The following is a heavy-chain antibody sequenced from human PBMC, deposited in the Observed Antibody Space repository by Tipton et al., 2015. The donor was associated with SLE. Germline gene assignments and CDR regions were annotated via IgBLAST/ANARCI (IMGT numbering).Heavy chain of an antibody. CDR1: GGSISSYY. V-gene: IGHV4-59*01. J-gene: IGHJ3*02. CDR2: IYYSGST. D-gene: IGHD2-21*01. Sequence: TLSLTCTVSGGSISSYYWSWIRQPPGKGLGWIGYIYYSGSTNYNPSLESRVTISVDTSKNQFSLKLSSVTAADTAVYYCARCDDNDAFDIWGQGTMVTVSS. CDR3: ARCDDNDAFDI.